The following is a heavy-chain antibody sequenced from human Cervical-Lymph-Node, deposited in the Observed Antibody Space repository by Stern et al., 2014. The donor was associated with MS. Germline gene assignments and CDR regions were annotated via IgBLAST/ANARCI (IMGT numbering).Heavy chain of an antibody. J-gene: IGHJ3*02. CDR2: IIPILGIA. CDR3: ARGNRETTIVGATRRHAFDI. Sequence: QVQLVESGAEVKKPGSSVKVSCKASGGTFSSYAISWVRQAPGQGLEWMGRIIPILGIANYAQKFQGRVTITADKSTSTAYMELSSLRSEDTAVYYCARGNRETTIVGATRRHAFDIWGQGTMVTVSS. CDR1: GGTFSSYA. V-gene: IGHV1-69*09. D-gene: IGHD1-26*01.